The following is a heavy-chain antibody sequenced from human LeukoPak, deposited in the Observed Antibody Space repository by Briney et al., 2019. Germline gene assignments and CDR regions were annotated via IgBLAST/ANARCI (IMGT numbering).Heavy chain of an antibody. J-gene: IGHJ3*02. D-gene: IGHD3-10*01. Sequence: PSETLSLTCTVSGYSVSSAYYWGWIRQPPGKGLEWIGTIYHSGNTYYSPSLKSRVTILVDTSKNQFSLNLSSVTAADTAVYYCARRARWLDYYGSVTYAFDIWGQGTMVTVSS. CDR3: ARRARWLDYYGSVTYAFDI. CDR1: GYSVSSAYY. CDR2: IYHSGNT. V-gene: IGHV4-38-2*02.